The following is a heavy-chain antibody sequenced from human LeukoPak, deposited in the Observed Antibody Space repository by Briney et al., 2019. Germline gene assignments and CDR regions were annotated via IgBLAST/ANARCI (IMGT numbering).Heavy chain of an antibody. J-gene: IGHJ4*02. CDR2: IYNSGST. D-gene: IGHD2-21*01. Sequence: NPSETLSLTCTVSGGSISSYYWSWIRQPPGKGLEWIGYIYNSGSTNSNPSLKSRVTISVDTSKNQFSLKVSSVTAADTAVYYCARHMEANYFDYWGQGTLVTVSS. V-gene: IGHV4-59*01. CDR3: ARHMEANYFDY. CDR1: GGSISSYY.